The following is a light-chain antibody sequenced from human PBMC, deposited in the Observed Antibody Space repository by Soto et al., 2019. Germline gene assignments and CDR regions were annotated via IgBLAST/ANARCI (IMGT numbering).Light chain of an antibody. Sequence: QSALTQPASVSGSPGQSITIYCTGTSSDVGSHNLVSWYQQHPGQAPKLMIYEVSKRPLGVSARFSVSKSGNTASLTISGLQAEDEADYYCCSYGGSRAVFGGGTQLTVL. CDR1: SSDVGSHNL. CDR2: EVS. CDR3: CSYGGSRAV. J-gene: IGLJ7*01. V-gene: IGLV2-23*02.